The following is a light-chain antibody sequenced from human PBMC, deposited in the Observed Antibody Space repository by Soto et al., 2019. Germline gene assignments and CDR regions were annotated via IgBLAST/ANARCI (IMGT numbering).Light chain of an antibody. V-gene: IGLV1-44*01. CDR1: SSNIGSHT. J-gene: IGLJ2*01. CDR3: AAWDDRLNAVV. CDR2: RTN. Sequence: QSVLTQPSSASGTPGQSVNISCPGTSSNIGSHTVNWYQQIPGKAPQLFIFRTNERPSGVPDRFSGSKSVTSASLAISGLHSDDEADYYCAAWDDRLNAVVFGGGTKLTVL.